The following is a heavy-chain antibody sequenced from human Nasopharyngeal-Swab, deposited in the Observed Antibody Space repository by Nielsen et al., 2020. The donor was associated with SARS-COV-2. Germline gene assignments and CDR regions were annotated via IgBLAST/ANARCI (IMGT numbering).Heavy chain of an antibody. CDR1: GYSFTSYW. CDR2: IDPSDSYT. CDR3: ARPPAAGPYYYYYMDV. V-gene: IGHV5-10-1*01. D-gene: IGHD6-13*01. Sequence: GGSLRLSCKGSGYSFTSYWISWVRQMPGKGLEWMGRIDPSDSYTNYSPSFQGHVTISADKSISTAYLQWSSLKASDTAMYYCARPPAAGPYYYYYMDVWGKGTTVTVSS. J-gene: IGHJ6*03.